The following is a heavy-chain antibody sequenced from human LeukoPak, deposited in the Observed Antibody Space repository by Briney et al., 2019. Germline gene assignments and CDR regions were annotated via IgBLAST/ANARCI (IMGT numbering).Heavy chain of an antibody. J-gene: IGHJ4*02. D-gene: IGHD3-10*01. CDR2: IDKSGGTT. CDR3: GRGHSGLDY. Sequence: GGSLRLSCAASGFTFSDSYMTWIRQAPGKGLEWVAFIDKSGGTTYYADSVKGRFTISRDNAKSSLYLEMNSLRAEDTAVYYCGRGHSGLDYWGQGTLVTVSS. CDR1: GFTFSDSY. V-gene: IGHV3-11*04.